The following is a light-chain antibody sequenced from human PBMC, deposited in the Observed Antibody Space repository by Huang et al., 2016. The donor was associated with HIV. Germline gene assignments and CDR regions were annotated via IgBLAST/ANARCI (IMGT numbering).Light chain of an antibody. CDR3: QQYYSSLIT. CDR1: QSVLYNSNNKNY. CDR2: WAS. Sequence: DIVMTQSPDSLAVSLGERATINCKSSQSVLYNSNNKNYLAWYQQKPGQPPKLLIYWASTRASGIPDRFSGSGSGTDFTLTISRLQAEDVAVYYCQQYYSSLITFGQGTRLEIK. J-gene: IGKJ5*01. V-gene: IGKV4-1*01.